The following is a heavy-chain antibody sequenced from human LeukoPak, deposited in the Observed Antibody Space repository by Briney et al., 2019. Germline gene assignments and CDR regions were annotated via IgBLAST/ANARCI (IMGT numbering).Heavy chain of an antibody. V-gene: IGHV3-23*01. D-gene: IGHD5-24*01. CDR2: ISGSDGST. CDR3: AKGGRRWLQFSAFDY. J-gene: IGHJ4*02. Sequence: GGSLRLSCAASGFTFSSYAMSWVRQAPGKGLEWVSAISGSDGSTYYADSVKGRFTISRDNSKNTLYLQMNSLRAEDTAVYYCAKGGRRWLQFSAFDYWGQGTLVTVSS. CDR1: GFTFSSYA.